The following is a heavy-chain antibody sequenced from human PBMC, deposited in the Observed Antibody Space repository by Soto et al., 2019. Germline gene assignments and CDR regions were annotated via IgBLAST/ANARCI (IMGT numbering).Heavy chain of an antibody. D-gene: IGHD3-10*01. CDR2: ISAYNGNT. CDR3: ARDFTGSGSYYNLYYYYGMDV. CDR1: GYTFTSYG. Sequence: ASVKVSCKASGYTFTSYGMRWVRQAPGQGLEWMGWISAYNGNTNYAQKLQGRVTITTDTSTSTAYMELSSLRSEDTAVYYCARDFTGSGSYYNLYYYYGMDVWGQGTTVTVSS. J-gene: IGHJ6*02. V-gene: IGHV1-18*01.